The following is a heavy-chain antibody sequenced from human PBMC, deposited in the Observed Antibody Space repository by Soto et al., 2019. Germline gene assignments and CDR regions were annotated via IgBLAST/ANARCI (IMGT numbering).Heavy chain of an antibody. D-gene: IGHD2-2*01. V-gene: IGHV1-8*01. CDR2: MNPNSGNT. Sequence: ASVKVSCKASGYTFTSYDINWVRQAAGQGFEWMGWMNPNSGNTGYAQKFQGRVTMTRNTSISTAYMELSSLRSEDTAVYYCARLVVPAAIWGYDAFDIWGQGTMVTVSS. CDR3: ARLVVPAAIWGYDAFDI. J-gene: IGHJ3*02. CDR1: GYTFTSYD.